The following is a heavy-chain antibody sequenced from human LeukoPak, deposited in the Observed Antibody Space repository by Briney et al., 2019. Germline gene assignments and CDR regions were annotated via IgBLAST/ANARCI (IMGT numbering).Heavy chain of an antibody. J-gene: IGHJ4*02. Sequence: SETLSLTCTVSGGSISSYYWSWIRQPAGKGLEWIGRMYSSGNTNYNPSLKSRVTMSVDTSKNQFSLKLSSVTAADTAVYYCAREYSSDRYFDYWGRGTLVTVSS. V-gene: IGHV4-4*07. CDR1: GGSISSYY. CDR2: MYSSGNT. CDR3: AREYSSDRYFDY. D-gene: IGHD6-19*01.